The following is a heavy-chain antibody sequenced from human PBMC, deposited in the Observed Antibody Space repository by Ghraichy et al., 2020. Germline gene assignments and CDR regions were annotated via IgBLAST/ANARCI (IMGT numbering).Heavy chain of an antibody. V-gene: IGHV1-46*01. D-gene: IGHD1-20*01. Sequence: ASVKVSCKASGYTFTSYYMHWVRQAPGQGLEWMGIINPSGGSTSYAQKFQGRVTMTRDTSTSTVYMELSSLRSEDTAVYYCARGETGITGIVSWFDPWGQGTLVTVSS. CDR1: GYTFTSYY. J-gene: IGHJ5*02. CDR3: ARGETGITGIVSWFDP. CDR2: INPSGGST.